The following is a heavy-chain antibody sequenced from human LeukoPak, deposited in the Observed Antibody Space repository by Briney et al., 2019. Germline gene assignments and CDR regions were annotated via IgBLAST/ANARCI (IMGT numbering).Heavy chain of an antibody. CDR3: TTEAPIVVVPAAMPDFDY. J-gene: IGHJ4*02. Sequence: PGGSLGLSCAASGFTFSNAWMSWVRQAPGKGLEWVGRIKSKTDGGTTDYAAPVKGRFTISRDDSKNTLYLQMNSLKTEDTAVYYCTTEAPIVVVPAAMPDFDYWGQGTLVTVSS. CDR2: IKSKTDGGTT. D-gene: IGHD2-2*01. CDR1: GFTFSNAW. V-gene: IGHV3-15*01.